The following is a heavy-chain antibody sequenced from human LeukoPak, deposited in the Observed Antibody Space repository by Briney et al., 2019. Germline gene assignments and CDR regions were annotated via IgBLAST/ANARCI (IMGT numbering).Heavy chain of an antibody. D-gene: IGHD2/OR15-2a*01. CDR2: INHSGST. Sequence: PETLSLTCAVYGGSFSGYYWSWIRQPPGKGLEWIGEINHSGSTNYNPSLKSRVTISVDTSKNQFSLKLSSVTAADTAVYYCARGHSLYSGRSMRRGDWFDPWGQGTLVTVSS. J-gene: IGHJ5*02. CDR1: GGSFSGYY. V-gene: IGHV4-34*01. CDR3: ARGHSLYSGRSMRRGDWFDP.